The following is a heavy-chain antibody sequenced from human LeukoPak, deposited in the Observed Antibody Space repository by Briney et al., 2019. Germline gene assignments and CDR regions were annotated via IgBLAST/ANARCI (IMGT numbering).Heavy chain of an antibody. Sequence: SETLSLTCTVSGGSISSSSYYWGWIRQPPGKGLEWIGSIYYSGSTYYNPSSKSRVTISVDTSKNQFSLKLSSVTAADTAVYYCAREGVDSGSYFGYWGQGTLVTVSS. D-gene: IGHD1-26*01. CDR1: GGSISSSSYY. CDR3: AREGVDSGSYFGY. CDR2: IYYSGST. J-gene: IGHJ4*02. V-gene: IGHV4-39*07.